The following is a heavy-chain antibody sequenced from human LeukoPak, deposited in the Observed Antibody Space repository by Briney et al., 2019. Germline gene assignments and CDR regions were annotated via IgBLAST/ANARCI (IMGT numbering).Heavy chain of an antibody. CDR1: GYTFTSYD. CDR2: MNPNSGNT. J-gene: IGHJ4*02. V-gene: IGHV1-8*01. D-gene: IGHD1-26*01. CDR3: ARGRGVGATTVQLFDY. Sequence: ASVKVSCKASGYTFTSYDINWVRQATGQGLEWMGWMNPNSGNTGYAQKFQGRVTMTRNTSISTAYMEPSSLRSEDTAVYYCARGRGVGATTVQLFDYWGQGTLVTVSS.